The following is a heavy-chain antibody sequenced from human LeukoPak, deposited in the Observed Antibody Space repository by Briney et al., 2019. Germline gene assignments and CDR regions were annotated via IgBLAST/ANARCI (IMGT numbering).Heavy chain of an antibody. CDR1: GFTFSGYA. V-gene: IGHV3-64D*06. CDR3: VKAYSSNYCFDY. Sequence: PGGSLRLSCSASGFTFSGYAMHWVRQAPGKGLEYVSAIRTDGGSTYYADSVKGRFTISRDNSKNTLFLQMSSLRAEDTAVYYCVKAYSSNYCFDYWGQGTLVTVSS. CDR2: IRTDGGST. D-gene: IGHD6-13*01. J-gene: IGHJ4*02.